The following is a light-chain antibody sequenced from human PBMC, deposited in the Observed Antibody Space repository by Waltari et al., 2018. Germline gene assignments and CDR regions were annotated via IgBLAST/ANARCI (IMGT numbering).Light chain of an antibody. Sequence: QLMLSHPPSASASLRASVKLTCTLSSWHSTYTIACHQQQPGKGPRYLMTVNSYGSHIKGDGIPDRFSGSSSGAERYLTISSLQSEDETDYYCQTGGFGIWVFGGGTKLTVL. J-gene: IGLJ3*02. V-gene: IGLV4-69*01. CDR3: QTGGFGIWV. CDR2: VNSYGSH. CDR1: SWHSTYT.